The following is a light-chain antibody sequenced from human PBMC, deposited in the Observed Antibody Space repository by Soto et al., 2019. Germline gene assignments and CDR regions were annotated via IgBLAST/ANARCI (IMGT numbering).Light chain of an antibody. J-gene: IGKJ1*01. CDR1: QSVSIY. V-gene: IGKV3-11*01. CDR3: QQYGSSPRT. CDR2: LTS. Sequence: IVLSLSPAALSLSPGERATLSCRASQSVSIYLAWYQQKPGQAPRLLIYLTSNRAAGIPARFSGSGSGTDFTLTISDVEPEDFAVYYSQQYGSSPRTFGQGTMVDIK.